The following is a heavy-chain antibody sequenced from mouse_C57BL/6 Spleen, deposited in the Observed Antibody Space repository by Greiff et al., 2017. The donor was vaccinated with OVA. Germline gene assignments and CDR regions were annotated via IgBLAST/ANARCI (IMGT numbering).Heavy chain of an antibody. Sequence: QVQLQQPGAELVMPGASVKLSCKASGYTFTSYWMHWVKQRPGQGLEWIREIDPSDSYTNYNQKFKGKSTLTVDKSSSTAYMQLSSLTSEDSAVYYCARWPKDDYYAMDYWGQGTSVTVSS. CDR2: IDPSDSYT. CDR3: ARWPKDDYYAMDY. CDR1: GYTFTSYW. J-gene: IGHJ4*01. V-gene: IGHV1-69*01.